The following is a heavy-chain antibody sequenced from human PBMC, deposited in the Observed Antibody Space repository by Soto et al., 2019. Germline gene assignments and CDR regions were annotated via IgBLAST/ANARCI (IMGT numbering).Heavy chain of an antibody. CDR3: ARGRANYYGSGSYYMA. Sequence: SETLSLTCAVYGGSFSGYYWSWIRQPPGKGLEWIGEINHSGSTNYNPSLKSRVTISVDTSKNQFSLKLSSVTAADTAVYYCARGRANYYGSGSYYMAWGQGTQVTVSS. V-gene: IGHV4-34*01. CDR1: GGSFSGYY. CDR2: INHSGST. J-gene: IGHJ5*02. D-gene: IGHD3-10*01.